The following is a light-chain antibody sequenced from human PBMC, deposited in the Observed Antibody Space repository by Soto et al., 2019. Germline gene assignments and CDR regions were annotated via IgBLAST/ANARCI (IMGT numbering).Light chain of an antibody. Sequence: TAWTHTPGTRSLSPGEGAIRSCRASQSVSSSYLAWYQQKPGQAPRLLIYGASSRATGIPDRFSGSGSGTDFTLTISRLEPEDFAVYYCQQYGSSLVAFGQGTKVDI. CDR1: QSVSSSY. CDR2: GAS. V-gene: IGKV3-20*01. CDR3: QQYGSSLVA. J-gene: IGKJ1*01.